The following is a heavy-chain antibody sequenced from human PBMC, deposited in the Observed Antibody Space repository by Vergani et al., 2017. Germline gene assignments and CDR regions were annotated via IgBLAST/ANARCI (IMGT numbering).Heavy chain of an antibody. CDR3: AKDRGSGWRGLLDY. J-gene: IGHJ4*02. D-gene: IGHD6-19*01. V-gene: IGHV3-21*04. CDR1: GFTFSSYS. CDR2: ISSSSSYI. Sequence: EVQLLESGGGLVQPGGSLRLSCAASGFTFSSYSMNWVRQAPGKGLEWVSSISSSSSYIYYADSVKGRFTISRDNAKNSLYLQMNSLRAEDTALYYCAKDRGSGWRGLLDYWGQGTLVTVSS.